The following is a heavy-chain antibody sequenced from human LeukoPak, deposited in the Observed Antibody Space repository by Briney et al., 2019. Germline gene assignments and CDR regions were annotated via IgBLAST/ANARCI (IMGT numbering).Heavy chain of an antibody. J-gene: IGHJ4*02. CDR1: GGTFSSYA. CDR2: IIPILGIA. D-gene: IGHD2-2*01. V-gene: IGHV1-69*04. Sequence: ASVKVSCKASGGTFSSYAISWVRQAPGQGLEWMGRIIPILGIANYAQNFQGRVTITADESTSTTYMDLSSLRSEDTAVYYCARLKCSRTTCYHIEGGSYFDYWGQGTPVTVSS. CDR3: ARLKCSRTTCYHIEGGSYFDY.